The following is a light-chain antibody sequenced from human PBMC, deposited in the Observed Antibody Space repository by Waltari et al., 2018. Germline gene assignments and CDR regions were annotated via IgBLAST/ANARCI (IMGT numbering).Light chain of an antibody. Sequence: DIQMTQSPSSLSASVGDRVTISCRARQSVSSNLNWYQHKPGKAPKLLIYAASSLQSGVPSRFSGSRSGTDFTFTISGLQLEDFATYYCQQTYNTPPWTFGQGTKVEI. J-gene: IGKJ1*01. V-gene: IGKV1-39*01. CDR3: QQTYNTPPWT. CDR1: QSVSSN. CDR2: AAS.